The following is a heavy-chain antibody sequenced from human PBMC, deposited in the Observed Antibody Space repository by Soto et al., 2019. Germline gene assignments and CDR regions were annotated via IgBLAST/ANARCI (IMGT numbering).Heavy chain of an antibody. CDR1: GFTFSSYA. CDR2: ISYDGSNK. J-gene: IGHJ4*02. CDR3: ARSDDSCGEGLDY. Sequence: QVQLVESGGGVVQPGRSLRLSCAASGFTFSSYAMHWVRQAPGKGLEWVAVISYDGSNKYYADSVKGRFTISRDNSKNTLYLQMNSLRAEDTAVYYCARSDDSCGEGLDYWGQGTLVTVSS. V-gene: IGHV3-30-3*01. D-gene: IGHD4-17*01.